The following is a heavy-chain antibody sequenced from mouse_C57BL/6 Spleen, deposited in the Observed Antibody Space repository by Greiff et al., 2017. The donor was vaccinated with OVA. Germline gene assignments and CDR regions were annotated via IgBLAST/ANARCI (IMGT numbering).Heavy chain of an antibody. CDR2: INPSNGGT. CDR3: AREGDGYSAWFAY. J-gene: IGHJ3*01. CDR1: GYTFTSYW. V-gene: IGHV1-53*01. D-gene: IGHD2-3*01. Sequence: VQLQQSGTELVKPGASVKLSCKASGYTFTSYWMHWVKQRPGQGLEWIGNINPSNGGTNYNEKFKSKATLTVDKSSSTAYMQLSSLTSEDSAVYYCAREGDGYSAWFAYWGQGTLVTVSA.